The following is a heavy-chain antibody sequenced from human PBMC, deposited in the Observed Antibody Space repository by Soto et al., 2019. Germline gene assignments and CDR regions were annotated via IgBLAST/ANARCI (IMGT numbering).Heavy chain of an antibody. D-gene: IGHD3-10*01. Sequence: SETLSLTCAVYGGSFSGYYWSWIRQPPGKELEWIGEINHSGSTNYNPSLKSRVTISVDTSKNQFSLKLSSVTAADTAVYYCARGQLLWFGELLVPDYYYYYGMDVWGQGTTVTVSS. CDR2: INHSGST. J-gene: IGHJ6*02. V-gene: IGHV4-34*01. CDR1: GGSFSGYY. CDR3: ARGQLLWFGELLVPDYYYYYGMDV.